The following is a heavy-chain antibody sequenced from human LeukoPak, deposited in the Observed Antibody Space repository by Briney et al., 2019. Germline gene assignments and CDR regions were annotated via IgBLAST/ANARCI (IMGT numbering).Heavy chain of an antibody. D-gene: IGHD6-19*01. CDR3: ARDSLRSGWYVPANY. CDR1: GGSISSGSYY. J-gene: IGHJ4*02. Sequence: SQTLSLTCTVSGGSISSGSYYWSWIRQPAGKGLEWIERIYTSGSTNYNPSLKSRVTISVDTSKNQFSLKLSSVTAADTAVYYCARDSLRSGWYVPANYWGQGTLVTVSS. V-gene: IGHV4-61*02. CDR2: IYTSGST.